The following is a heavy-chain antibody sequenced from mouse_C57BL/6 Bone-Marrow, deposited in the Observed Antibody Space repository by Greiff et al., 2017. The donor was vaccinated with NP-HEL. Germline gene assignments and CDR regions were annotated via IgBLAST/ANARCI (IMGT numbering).Heavy chain of an antibody. V-gene: IGHV14-2*01. D-gene: IGHD1-1*01. Sequence: VQLQQSGAELVKPGASVKLSCTASGFNIKDYYMHWVKQRTEQGLEWIGRIDPEDGETKYAPKFKGKATITADTSSNTAYLQLSSLTSEDTAVYYCAMRFITTVVADYWGQGTTLTVSS. CDR2: IDPEDGET. J-gene: IGHJ2*01. CDR3: AMRFITTVVADY. CDR1: GFNIKDYY.